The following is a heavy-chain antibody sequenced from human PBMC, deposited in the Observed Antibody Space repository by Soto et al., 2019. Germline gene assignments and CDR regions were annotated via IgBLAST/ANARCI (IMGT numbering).Heavy chain of an antibody. CDR1: GFTFSSYW. J-gene: IGHJ3*02. D-gene: IGHD3-22*01. CDR2: IKQDGSEK. Sequence: GGSLRLSCAASGFTFSSYWMSWVRQAPGKGLEWVANIKQDGSEKYYVDSVKGRFTISRDNAKNSLYLQMNSLRAEDTDVYYCARDRGLYYDSSGYYSFSGAFDIWGQGSMVTVSS. V-gene: IGHV3-7*03. CDR3: ARDRGLYYDSSGYYSFSGAFDI.